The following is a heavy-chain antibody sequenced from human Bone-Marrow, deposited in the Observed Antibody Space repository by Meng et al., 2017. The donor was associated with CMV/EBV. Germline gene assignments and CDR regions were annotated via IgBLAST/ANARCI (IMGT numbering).Heavy chain of an antibody. D-gene: IGHD2-2*01. CDR3: ARTIGDIVVVPAAMEVYYYYGRDV. J-gene: IGHJ6*02. CDR1: GFTFSSYS. Sequence: GESLKISCAASGFTFSSYSMNWVRQAPGKGLEWVSSISSSSSYIYYADSVKGRFTISRDNAKNSLYLQMNSLRAEDTAVYYCARTIGDIVVVPAAMEVYYYYGRDVWGQGNTVNV. CDR2: ISSSSSYI. V-gene: IGHV3-21*01.